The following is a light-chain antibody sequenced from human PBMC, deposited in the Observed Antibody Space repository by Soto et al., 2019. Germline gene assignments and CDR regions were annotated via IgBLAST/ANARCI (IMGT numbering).Light chain of an antibody. CDR1: QAVNTR. CDR2: LTS. V-gene: IGKV3D-11*01. Sequence: EIVLTPSPATLSSFPGDRVTLSCRASQAVNTRLAWYQHKPGQAPRLLIYLTSNRAAGIPARFSGSGSGTDFTLTISDVEPEDFAVYYCQQRSNWLFGPGTKVDIK. CDR3: QQRSNWL. J-gene: IGKJ3*01.